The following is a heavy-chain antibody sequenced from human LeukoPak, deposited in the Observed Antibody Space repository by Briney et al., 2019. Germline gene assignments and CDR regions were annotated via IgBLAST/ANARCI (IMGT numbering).Heavy chain of an antibody. Sequence: GGSLRLSCAASGFTFSDYYMTWIRQAPGKGLGWVSYISSSGITIYYADSVKGRFTISRDNAKNSLYPQMNSLRAEDTAVYYCAELGITMIGGVWGKGTTVTISS. CDR2: ISSSGITI. J-gene: IGHJ6*04. CDR3: AELGITMIGGV. D-gene: IGHD3-10*02. V-gene: IGHV3-11*04. CDR1: GFTFSDYY.